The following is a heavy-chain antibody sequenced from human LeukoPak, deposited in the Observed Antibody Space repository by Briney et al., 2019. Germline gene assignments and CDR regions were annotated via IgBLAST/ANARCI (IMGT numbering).Heavy chain of an antibody. J-gene: IGHJ3*02. CDR3: AKQGNIVGTSTGAYDI. CDR2: IYPDDSDT. Sequence: PGESLKISCKGSGYSLTSYWIGWVRQMPGKGLEWMGIIYPDDSDTKYSPSFQGQVTISADKSISTAYLQWSSLQASDTAMYYCAKQGNIVGTSTGAYDIWGQGTMVTVSS. CDR1: GYSLTSYW. V-gene: IGHV5-51*01. D-gene: IGHD1-26*01.